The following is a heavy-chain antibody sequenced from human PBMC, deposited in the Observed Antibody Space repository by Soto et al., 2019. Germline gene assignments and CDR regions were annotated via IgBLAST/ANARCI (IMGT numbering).Heavy chain of an antibody. V-gene: IGHV3-66*01. D-gene: IGHD6-13*01. CDR1: GFTVSSNY. CDR2: IYSGGSI. Sequence: GGSLRLSCAASGFTVSSNYMSWVRQAPGKGLEWVSVIYSGGSIYYADSVKGRFTISRDNAKNPLYLQMNSLRAEDTAVYYCARAKQQPNLIEKYNWFDPWGQGTLVTVSS. CDR3: ARAKQQPNLIEKYNWFDP. J-gene: IGHJ5*02.